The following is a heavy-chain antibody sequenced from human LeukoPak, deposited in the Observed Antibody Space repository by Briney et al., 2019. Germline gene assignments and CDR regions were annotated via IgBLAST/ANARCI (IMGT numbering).Heavy chain of an antibody. J-gene: IGHJ6*02. Sequence: GGSLRLSCAASGFTFSSYAMHWVRQAPGKGLEWVAVISYDGSNKYYADSVKGRFTISRDDSKNTAYLQMNSLKTEDTAVYYCTRSNSRYYYDSSGPSYYYYYYGMDVWGQGTTVTVSS. D-gene: IGHD3-22*01. CDR2: ISYDGSNK. V-gene: IGHV3-30-3*01. CDR3: TRSNSRYYYDSSGPSYYYYYYGMDV. CDR1: GFTFSSYA.